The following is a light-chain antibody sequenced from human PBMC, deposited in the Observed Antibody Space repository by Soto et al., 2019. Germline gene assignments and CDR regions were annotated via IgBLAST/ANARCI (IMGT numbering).Light chain of an antibody. CDR1: NSDVGGYNY. CDR3: SSYTSISTLYV. J-gene: IGLJ1*01. V-gene: IGLV2-14*01. CDR2: EVS. Sequence: QSVLTQPASVSGSPGQSITISCTGTNSDVGGYNYVSWYQQHPGKAPELMIYEVSHRPSGVSNRFSGSKPDNTASLTISGLQAEDEADYYCSSYTSISTLYVFGTGTKVTAL.